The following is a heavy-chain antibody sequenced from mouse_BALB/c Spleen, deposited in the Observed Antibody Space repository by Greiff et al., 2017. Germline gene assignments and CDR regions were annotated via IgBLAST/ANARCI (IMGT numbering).Heavy chain of an antibody. CDR2: ISYSGST. J-gene: IGHJ2*01. D-gene: IGHD2-1*01. V-gene: IGHV3-2*02. CDR3: ARSGNWY. Sequence: VQLKESGPGLVKPSQSLSLTCTVTGYSITSDYAWNWIRQFPGNKLEWMGYISYSGSTSYNPSLKSRISITRDTSKNQFFLQLNSVTTEDTATYYCARSGNWYWGQGTTLTVSS. CDR1: GYSITSDYA.